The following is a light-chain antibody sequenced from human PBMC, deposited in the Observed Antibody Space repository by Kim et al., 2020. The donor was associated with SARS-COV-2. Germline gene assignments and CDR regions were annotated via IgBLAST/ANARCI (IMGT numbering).Light chain of an antibody. J-gene: IGKJ2*01. CDR2: GAS. CDR1: QSISSN. V-gene: IGKV3-15*01. CDR3: QQYENWPAYT. Sequence: RGDAVTPSCRGRQSISSNLAWYQQKPGQAPRLLISGASTRATGVPARFTASGSGTDFTLTIASVQPADIAVYHCQQYENWPAYTFGRGTKLEI.